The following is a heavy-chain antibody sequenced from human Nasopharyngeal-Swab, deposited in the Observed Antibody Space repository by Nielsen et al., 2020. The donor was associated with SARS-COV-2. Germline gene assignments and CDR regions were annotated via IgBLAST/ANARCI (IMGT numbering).Heavy chain of an antibody. V-gene: IGHV4-59*01. J-gene: IGHJ6*02. D-gene: IGHD3-9*01. CDR1: GGSISSYY. Sequence: ESLKISCTVSGGSISSYYWSWIRQPPGKGLEWIGYMYYSGSTKYNPSLKSRVTISVDRSKNQFSLRLSSVTAADTAVYYCARRYFDSLYGMDVWSQGTTVTVSS. CDR2: MYYSGST. CDR3: ARRYFDSLYGMDV.